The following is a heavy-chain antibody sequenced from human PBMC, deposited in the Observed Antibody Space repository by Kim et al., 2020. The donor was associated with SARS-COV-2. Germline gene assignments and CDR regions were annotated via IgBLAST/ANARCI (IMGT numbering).Heavy chain of an antibody. V-gene: IGHV3-15*01. CDR1: GFTFSNAW. Sequence: GGSLRLSCAASGFTFSNAWVSWVRQAPGKGLEWVGLIKTKTGGGTTDYAAPVKGRFTITRDDSKNTVYLQMNSLNTEVTAVYYCPTFEVTTTYYFDYWGHGTLLTVSA. D-gene: IGHD5-12*01. J-gene: IGHJ4*01. CDR3: PTFEVTTTYYFDY. CDR2: IKTKTGGGTT.